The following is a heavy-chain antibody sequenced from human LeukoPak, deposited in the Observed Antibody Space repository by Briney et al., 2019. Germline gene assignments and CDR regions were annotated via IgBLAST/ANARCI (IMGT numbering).Heavy chain of an antibody. CDR3: ARGDLWGGYYTGLY. J-gene: IGHJ4*02. D-gene: IGHD3-3*01. Sequence: PGGSLRLSCSTYGITFTNNYMSWVRQAPGKGLEWVSVIYSGGSTYYADSVKGRFTISRHNSNNTLYLQMDSPCDELLAVHYFARGDLWGGYYTGLYWGQGTLVTVSS. CDR2: IYSGGST. V-gene: IGHV3-53*01. CDR1: GITFTNNY.